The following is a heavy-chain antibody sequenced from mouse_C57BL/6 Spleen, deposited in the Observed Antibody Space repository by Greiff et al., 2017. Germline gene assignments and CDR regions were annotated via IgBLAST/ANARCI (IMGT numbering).Heavy chain of an antibody. CDR2: IDPANGNN. CDR3: ATPFFSRGYFDY. Sequence: VQLKQSVAELVRPGASVKLSCTASGFNIKNTYMHWVKQRPEQGLEWIGRIDPANGNNKYDPKFQGKATITTDRSSNTAYLHLISLTSEDTSIYYCATPFFSRGYFDYWGQGTTLTVSS. CDR1: GFNIKNTY. J-gene: IGHJ2*01. V-gene: IGHV14-3*01. D-gene: IGHD1-1*01.